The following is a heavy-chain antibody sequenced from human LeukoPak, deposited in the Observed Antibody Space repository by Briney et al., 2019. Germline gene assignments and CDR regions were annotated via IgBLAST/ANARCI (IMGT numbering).Heavy chain of an antibody. Sequence: HAGGSLRLSCAASGFTFSSYAMSWVRQAPGKGLEWVSAISGSGGSTYYADSVKGRITISRDSSKNTLYLQMNSLRAEDTAVYYCAKFPNYDFWSGYHDYWGQGTLVTVSS. J-gene: IGHJ4*02. D-gene: IGHD3-3*01. CDR1: GFTFSSYA. CDR3: AKFPNYDFWSGYHDY. V-gene: IGHV3-23*01. CDR2: ISGSGGST.